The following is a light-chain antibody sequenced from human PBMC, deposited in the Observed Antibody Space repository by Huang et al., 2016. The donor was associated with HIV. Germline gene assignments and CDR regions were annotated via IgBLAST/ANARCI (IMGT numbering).Light chain of an antibody. CDR1: QSIDGY. J-gene: IGKJ5*01. V-gene: IGKV1-39*01. CDR2: SAS. Sequence: IQMTPSPSSLSASVGDRVTITCRAGQSIDGYLNWYQQKSGKSPKLLISSASTLHTGVPPRFMCSGSGTDYTLSINNVQPDDFATYFCQQSYSTLITFGQGSRL. CDR3: QQSYSTLIT.